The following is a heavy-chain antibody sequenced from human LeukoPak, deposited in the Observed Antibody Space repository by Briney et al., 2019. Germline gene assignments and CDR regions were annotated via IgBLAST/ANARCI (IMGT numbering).Heavy chain of an antibody. CDR2: ISGSGRT. V-gene: IGHV4-34*01. CDR1: GGSFSGYY. D-gene: IGHD3-10*01. CDR3: ARGFGAL. Sequence: SQTLSLTCAVYGGSFSGYYWSWIRQPPGKGLEWIGQISGSGRTNYNPSLKSRLTMSANTSENQFSLRLSSVTAADTAVYYCARGFGALWGQGTLVTVSS. J-gene: IGHJ4*02.